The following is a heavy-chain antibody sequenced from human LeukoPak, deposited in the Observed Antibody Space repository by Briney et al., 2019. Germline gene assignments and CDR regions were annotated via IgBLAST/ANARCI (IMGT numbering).Heavy chain of an antibody. CDR1: GYTFTDYY. J-gene: IGHJ6*03. V-gene: IGHV1-2*02. D-gene: IGHD3-3*01. Sequence: ASVKVSCKASGYTFTDYYMHWVRQAPGQGLEWMGWINPNSGDTNYAQKFQGRVTMTRDTSITTAYMELSRLRSDDTAVYYYARVDTGITIFGVDDYYYMDVWGKGTTVTVSS. CDR2: INPNSGDT. CDR3: ARVDTGITIFGVDDYYYMDV.